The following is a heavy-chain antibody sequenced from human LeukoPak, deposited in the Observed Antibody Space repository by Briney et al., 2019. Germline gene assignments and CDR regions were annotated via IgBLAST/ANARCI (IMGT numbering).Heavy chain of an antibody. CDR3: ARGYSGYEFGY. D-gene: IGHD5-12*01. V-gene: IGHV3-7*04. Sequence: PGGSLRLSCAASGFTFSTSWMNWVRQAPGKGLEWVANIKEDGSEVYYVDSVKGRFTISRDNARKSLYLQMNSLRVEDTAVYYCARGYSGYEFGYWGQGTLVTVSS. J-gene: IGHJ4*02. CDR2: IKEDGSEV. CDR1: GFTFSTSW.